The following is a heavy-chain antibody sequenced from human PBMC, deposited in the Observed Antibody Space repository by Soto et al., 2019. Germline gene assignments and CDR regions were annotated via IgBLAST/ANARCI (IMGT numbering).Heavy chain of an antibody. V-gene: IGHV3-48*04. CDR2: ISYSSDTI. J-gene: IGHJ4*02. CDR3: AGGIVTAGFDY. CDR1: GFTFSRYT. D-gene: IGHD6-13*01. Sequence: GVSLRLSCAASGFTFSRYTMNWVRQAPGKGLEWLSYISYSSDTIYYADSVKGRFTISRDNAKNTLYLQMNSLRAEDTAMYYYAGGIVTAGFDYWGQGTLVTVSS.